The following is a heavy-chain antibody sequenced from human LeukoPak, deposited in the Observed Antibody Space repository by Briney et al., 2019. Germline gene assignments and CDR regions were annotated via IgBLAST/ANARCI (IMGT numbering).Heavy chain of an antibody. J-gene: IGHJ6*04. V-gene: IGHV3-7*01. D-gene: IGHD3-10*01. CDR1: GFTFTSYW. CDR2: IKQDGSEK. CDR3: ARDPLWFGELMDV. Sequence: AGGSLRLSCAASGFTFTSYWMSWVRQAPGKGLEWVANIKQDGSEKYYVDSVKGRFTISKDNAKNSLYLQMNSLRAEDTAVYYCARDPLWFGELMDVWGKGTTVTVSS.